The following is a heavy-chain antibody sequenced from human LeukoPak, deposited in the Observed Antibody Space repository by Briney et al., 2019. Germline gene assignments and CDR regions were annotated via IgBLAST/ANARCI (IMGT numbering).Heavy chain of an antibody. D-gene: IGHD3-10*01. CDR2: INPNNGGT. CDR1: GYTFTGYY. Sequence: ASVKVSCKASGYTFTGYYMHWVRQAPGQGLEWMGWINPNNGGTNYAQKFQGRVTMTRDTSISAAYMELSRLRSDDTAVYYCAGRDGSGSYYTDYWGQGTLVTVSS. CDR3: AGRDGSGSYYTDY. J-gene: IGHJ4*02. V-gene: IGHV1-2*02.